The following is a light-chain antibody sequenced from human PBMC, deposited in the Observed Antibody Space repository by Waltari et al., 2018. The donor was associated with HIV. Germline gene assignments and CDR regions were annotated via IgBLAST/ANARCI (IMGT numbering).Light chain of an antibody. CDR1: SSDVGRYNL. V-gene: IGLV2-23*01. CDR2: EGS. CDR3: CSYTGSTTFYV. J-gene: IGLJ1*01. Sequence: QSALTQPASVSGSPGQSITISCPGTSSDVGRYNLVSWYQQHPGKAPKLMIYEGSKRPSGVSNRFSGSKSGNTASLTISGLQAEDEADYYCCSYTGSTTFYVFGTGTKVTVL.